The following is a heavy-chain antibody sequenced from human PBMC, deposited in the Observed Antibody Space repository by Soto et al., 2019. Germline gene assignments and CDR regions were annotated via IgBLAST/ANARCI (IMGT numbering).Heavy chain of an antibody. V-gene: IGHV4-39*02. CDR3: ARDRYGGFDY. J-gene: IGHJ4*02. CDR1: GGSINSKSYF. D-gene: IGHD3-9*01. CDR2: INYVGKT. Sequence: SETLSLTCSVSGGSINSKSYFWGRIRQTPGKGLEWIASINYVGKTYYSPSLKSRLAISVDTSKNQFSLRLSSVTAADTAVYYCARDRYGGFDYWGLGTLVTVSS.